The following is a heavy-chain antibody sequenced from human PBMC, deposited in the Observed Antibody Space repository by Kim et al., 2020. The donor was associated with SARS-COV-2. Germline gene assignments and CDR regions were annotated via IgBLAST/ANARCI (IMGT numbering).Heavy chain of an antibody. J-gene: IGHJ4*02. CDR3: AKDGGSDYDCDY. V-gene: IGHV3-30*02. D-gene: IGHD5-12*01. Sequence: YYADSVKGRFTSSRDNSKNTLYLQMNRLRAEDTAVYYCAKDGGSDYDCDYWGQGTLVTVSS.